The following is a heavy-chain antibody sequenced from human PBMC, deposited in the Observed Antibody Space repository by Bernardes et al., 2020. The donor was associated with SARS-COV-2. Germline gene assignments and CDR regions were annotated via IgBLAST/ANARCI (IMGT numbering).Heavy chain of an antibody. CDR3: AKEAEGGYYYGYQGM. CDR1: RFTFSSFG. J-gene: IGHJ4*02. CDR2: ISFDGSDA. Sequence: GSLRLSCAASRFTFSSFGMHWVRQAPGKGLEWVAFISFDGSDAYYADSVKGRFTISRDNAKSTLFLQLNSLRTEDTAFYYCAKEAEGGYYYGYQGMWGQGTLVTVSS. D-gene: IGHD3-10*01. V-gene: IGHV3-30*18.